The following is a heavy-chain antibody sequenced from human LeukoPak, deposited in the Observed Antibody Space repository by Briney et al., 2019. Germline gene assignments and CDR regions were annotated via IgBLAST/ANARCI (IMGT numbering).Heavy chain of an antibody. Sequence: GSLRLSCAASGFTFSSYAMSWIRQPPGKGLEWIGEINHSGSTNYNPSLKSRVTISVDTSKNQFSLKLSSVTAADTAVYYCARVNTMIVVDYWGQGTLVTVSS. V-gene: IGHV4-34*01. J-gene: IGHJ4*02. CDR2: INHSGST. D-gene: IGHD3-22*01. CDR3: ARVNTMIVVDY. CDR1: GFTFSSYA.